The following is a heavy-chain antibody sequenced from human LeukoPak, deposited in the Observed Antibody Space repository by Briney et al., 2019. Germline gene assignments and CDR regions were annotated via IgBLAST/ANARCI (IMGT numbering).Heavy chain of an antibody. CDR2: IDHSGGT. CDR1: IGSFSGYY. J-gene: IGHJ4*02. Sequence: SETLSLTCAVYIGSFSGYYWSWIRQPTGKGLEWIGEIDHSGGTNYNPSLKSRATISVDTSKNQFSLKVNSLTAADTAVYYCARRPRNSGKYDGPSGLDYWGQGNLVTVSS. CDR3: ARRPRNSGKYDGPSGLDY. D-gene: IGHD1-26*01. V-gene: IGHV4-34*01.